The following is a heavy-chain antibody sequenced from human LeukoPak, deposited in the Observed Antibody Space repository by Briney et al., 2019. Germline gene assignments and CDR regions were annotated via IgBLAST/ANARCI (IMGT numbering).Heavy chain of an antibody. CDR3: ARERASNNHDNWFDP. CDR2: VNPSGSA. V-gene: IGHV4-34*01. CDR1: GASFNDYY. Sequence: PSKTLSLTCAVYGASFNDYYWSWIRHSPTKGLVWIGEVNPSGSAKYNPSLRSRVTISADKSKKQFFLRLSPVAAADSGVYYCARERASNNHDNWFDPWGQGTLVTVSS. J-gene: IGHJ5*02.